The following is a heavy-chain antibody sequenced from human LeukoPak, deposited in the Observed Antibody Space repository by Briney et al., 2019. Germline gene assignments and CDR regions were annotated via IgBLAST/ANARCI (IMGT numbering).Heavy chain of an antibody. Sequence: SETLSLTCTVSGGSISSYYWSWIRQPPGKGLEWIGNIYYSGSTSYNPSLKSRVTISVDTSKNQLSLKLTSVTAADSAVYYCATEGVYCGGDCYYFDNWGQGTLVTVSS. V-gene: IGHV4-59*01. CDR2: IYYSGST. D-gene: IGHD2-21*01. CDR1: GGSISSYY. CDR3: ATEGVYCGGDCYYFDN. J-gene: IGHJ4*02.